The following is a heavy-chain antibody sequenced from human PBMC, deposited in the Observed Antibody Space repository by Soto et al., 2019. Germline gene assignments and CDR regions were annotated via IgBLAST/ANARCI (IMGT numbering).Heavy chain of an antibody. CDR2: INHSGST. CDR1: GGSFSGYY. CDR3: ARARGRWNYYYYGMAV. D-gene: IGHD1-26*01. V-gene: IGHV4-34*01. Sequence: QVQLQQWGAGLLKPSETLSLTCAVYGGSFSGYYWSWIRQPPGKGPEWVGEINHSGSTNYNPSLKSRGTISVDTSKNQFSLKLSSVTAADTAVYYCARARGRWNYYYYGMAVWGQGTTVTVSS. J-gene: IGHJ6*02.